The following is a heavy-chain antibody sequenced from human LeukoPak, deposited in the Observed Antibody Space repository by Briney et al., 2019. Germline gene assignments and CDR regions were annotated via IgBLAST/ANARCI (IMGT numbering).Heavy chain of an antibody. Sequence: HPGRSLRLSCAASGFTFSSYGMHWVRQAPGKGLEWVAVISYDGSNKYYADSVKGRFTISRDNSKNTLYLQMNSLRAEDTAVYYCSTSCYRVFAFDIWGQGTMVTVSS. V-gene: IGHV3-30*03. CDR2: ISYDGSNK. CDR1: GFTFSSYG. CDR3: STSCYRVFAFDI. D-gene: IGHD2-2*01. J-gene: IGHJ3*02.